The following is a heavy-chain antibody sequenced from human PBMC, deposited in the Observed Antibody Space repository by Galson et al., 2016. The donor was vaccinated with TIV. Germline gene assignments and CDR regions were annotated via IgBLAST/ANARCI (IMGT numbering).Heavy chain of an antibody. CDR2: ISYDGTNK. Sequence: SLRLSCAASGFSFSRNAMHWVRRAPGRGLEWVAVISYDGTNKYYEDSVKGRLSISRDNSRNTLYLQMSSLRREDTAVYYCATSIVGVNIYYYGMDVWGQGTTVTVSS. CDR3: ATSIVGVNIYYYGMDV. CDR1: GFSFSRNA. V-gene: IGHV3-30-3*01. J-gene: IGHJ6*02. D-gene: IGHD1-26*01.